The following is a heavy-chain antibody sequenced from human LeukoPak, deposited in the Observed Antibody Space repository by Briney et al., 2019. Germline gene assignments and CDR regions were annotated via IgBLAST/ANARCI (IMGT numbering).Heavy chain of an antibody. CDR2: IKQDGSEK. Sequence: GSLRLSCAASGFTFSSYWMSWVRQAPGKGLEWVANIKQDGSEKCYVDSVKGRFTISRDNAKNSLYLQMNSLRAEDTAVYYCARDPPRSSSWFSVGSSDFDYWGQGTLVTVSS. J-gene: IGHJ4*02. D-gene: IGHD6-13*01. CDR1: GFTFSSYW. CDR3: ARDPPRSSSWFSVGSSDFDY. V-gene: IGHV3-7*01.